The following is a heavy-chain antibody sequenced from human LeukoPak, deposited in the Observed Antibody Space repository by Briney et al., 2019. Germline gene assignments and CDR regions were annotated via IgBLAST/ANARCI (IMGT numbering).Heavy chain of an antibody. V-gene: IGHV4-39*07. J-gene: IGHJ3*02. Sequence: PSETLSLTCTVSGGSISSSSYYWGWIRQPPGKGLEWIGSIYYSGSTNYNPSLKSRVTMSVDTSKNQFSLKLSSVTAADTAVYYCARGAPLLLRAFDIWGQGTMVTVSS. CDR1: GGSISSSSYY. CDR3: ARGAPLLLRAFDI. D-gene: IGHD2-15*01. CDR2: IYYSGST.